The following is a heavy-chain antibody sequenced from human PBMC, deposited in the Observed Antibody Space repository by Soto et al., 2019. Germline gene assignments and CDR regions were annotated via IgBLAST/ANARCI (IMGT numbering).Heavy chain of an antibody. CDR2: IYWNDDK. CDR3: AYPLRYAAYWIDP. J-gene: IGHJ5*02. Sequence: SGPTLVNPTHTLTLTCTLSGFSLTTSGVSVGWIRQPPGKALEWLALIYWNDDKSYTPSLKSRLTITKDTSKNQVVLTMPNMDLVDTATYYCAYPLRYAAYWIDPWGQGTLVNVSS. CDR1: GFSLTTSGVS. D-gene: IGHD1-1*01. V-gene: IGHV2-5*01.